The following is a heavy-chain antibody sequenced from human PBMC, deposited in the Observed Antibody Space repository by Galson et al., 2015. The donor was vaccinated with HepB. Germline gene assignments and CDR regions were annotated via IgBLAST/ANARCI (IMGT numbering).Heavy chain of an antibody. D-gene: IGHD1-7*01. V-gene: IGHV3-23*01. CDR3: AKISLLSSYFDS. CDR1: GFAFSSHA. Sequence: SLRLSCAASGFAFSSHAMGWVRRAPEKGLEWVSSITGDGSTSFYADSVRGRFTLSKDNSQNTLFLQMNSLRAEDTALYYCAKISLLSSYFDSWGQGTLVTVSS. CDR2: ITGDGSTS. J-gene: IGHJ4*02.